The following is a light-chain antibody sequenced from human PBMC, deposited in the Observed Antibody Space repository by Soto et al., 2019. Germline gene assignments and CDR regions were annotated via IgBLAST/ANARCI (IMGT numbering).Light chain of an antibody. J-gene: IGKJ4*01. CDR2: AAS. V-gene: IGKV1-39*01. CDR1: QTISSY. CDR3: QQSYSTPLLT. Sequence: DIQMTQSPSSLSASVGDRVTITCRAGQTISSYLNWYQQRPGKAPKLLIYAASSLQSGAPSRFSGSGSGTDFTLTISSLQPEDFATYYCQQSYSTPLLTFGGGTKVDIK.